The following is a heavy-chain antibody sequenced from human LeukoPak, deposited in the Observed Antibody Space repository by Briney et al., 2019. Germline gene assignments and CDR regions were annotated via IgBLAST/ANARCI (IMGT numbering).Heavy chain of an antibody. CDR2: INHSGST. J-gene: IGHJ4*02. V-gene: IGHV4-34*01. Sequence: SETLSLTCAVYGGSFSGYYWSWIRQPPGKGLEWIGEINHSGSTNYNPSLKSRVTISVDTSKNQFSLKLSSVTAADTAVYYCARGFLEWLLTGYYFDYWGQGTLVTVSS. D-gene: IGHD3-3*01. CDR1: GGSFSGYY. CDR3: ARGFLEWLLTGYYFDY.